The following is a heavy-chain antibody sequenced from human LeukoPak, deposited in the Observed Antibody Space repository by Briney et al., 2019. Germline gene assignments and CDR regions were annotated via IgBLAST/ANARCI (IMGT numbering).Heavy chain of an antibody. J-gene: IGHJ4*02. CDR1: GYSISSGYY. D-gene: IGHD4-11*01. CDR3: ARRRSTVTTRAHDY. V-gene: IGHV4-38-2*02. CDR2: IYHSGST. Sequence: PSETLSLTCTVSGYSISSGYYWGWIRQPPGKGLEWIGSIYHSGSTYYNPSLKSRVTISVDTSKNQFSLKLSSVTAADTAVYYCARRRSTVTTRAHDYWGQGTLVTVSS.